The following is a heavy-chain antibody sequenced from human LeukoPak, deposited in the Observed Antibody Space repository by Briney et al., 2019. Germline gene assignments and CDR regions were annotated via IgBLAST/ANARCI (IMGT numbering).Heavy chain of an antibody. J-gene: IGHJ3*02. D-gene: IGHD2-15*01. CDR3: TGLGCCSGGSCSDAFDI. CDR2: MNPNSGNT. CDR1: GYTFTRYD. Sequence: GASVKVSCKASGYTFTRYDINWVRQATGQGLEWMGWMNPNSGNTGYAQKFQGRVTMTRNTSISTAYMELSSLRSEDTAVYYCTGLGCCSGGSCSDAFDIWGQGTMVTVSS. V-gene: IGHV1-8*01.